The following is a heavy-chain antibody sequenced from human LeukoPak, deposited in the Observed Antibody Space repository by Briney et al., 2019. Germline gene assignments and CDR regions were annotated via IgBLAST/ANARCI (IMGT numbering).Heavy chain of an antibody. J-gene: IGHJ3*02. CDR3: ARGDFPYRVGFAFDI. CDR1: GGSISGYY. Sequence: PSQTLSLTCTVSGGSISGYYWSWIRQHPGKGLEWIGYIYYSGSTYYNPSLKSRVTISVDTSKNQFSLKLSSVTAADTAVYYCARGDFPYRVGFAFDIWGQGTMVTVSS. CDR2: IYYSGST. D-gene: IGHD2/OR15-2a*01. V-gene: IGHV4-31*03.